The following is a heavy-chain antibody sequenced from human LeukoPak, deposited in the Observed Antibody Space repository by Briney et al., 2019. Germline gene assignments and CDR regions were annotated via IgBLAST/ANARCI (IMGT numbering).Heavy chain of an antibody. CDR2: ISYDGSKT. V-gene: IGHV3-30*04. CDR3: ARGSWGTFDY. CDR1: EFTFSTYA. D-gene: IGHD3-16*01. J-gene: IGHJ4*02. Sequence: GGSLRLSCAASEFTFSTYAMHWVRQAPGKGLEWVAVISYDGSKTYYADSVKGRFTISRDNARNTLYLQMNSLRVEDTAVYYCARGSWGTFDYWGQGTLVTVSS.